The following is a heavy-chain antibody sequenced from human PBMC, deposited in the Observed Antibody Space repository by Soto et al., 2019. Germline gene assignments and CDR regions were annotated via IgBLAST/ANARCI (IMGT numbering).Heavy chain of an antibody. V-gene: IGHV1-18*01. CDR3: ARVRIVGATTRFDY. CDR1: GYTLTDSV. CDR2: ISAYNGNT. D-gene: IGHD1-26*01. J-gene: IGHJ4*02. Sequence: ASLNVSCKTSGYTLTDSVVNCVREATGQGLEWMGWISAYNGNTIYAQKLQGRVTVTTDTSTSTAYMELRSLSSDDTAVYYCARVRIVGATTRFDYWRQGNRVNVST.